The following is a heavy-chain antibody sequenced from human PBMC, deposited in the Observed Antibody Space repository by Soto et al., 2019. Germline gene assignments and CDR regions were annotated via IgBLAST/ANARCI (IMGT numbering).Heavy chain of an antibody. CDR2: IYHSGNT. CDR1: GAPISSSSYY. Sequence: SETLSLTCAVSGAPISSSSYYWGWIRQPPGKGLEWIGSIYHSGNTYYNPSLKSRVTISVDTSKNQFSLRLTSVTAADTAVYYCVRPQATTSMYHWFDLWGQGNLVTVSS. CDR3: VRPQATTSMYHWFDL. J-gene: IGHJ5*02. V-gene: IGHV4-39*01. D-gene: IGHD1-26*01.